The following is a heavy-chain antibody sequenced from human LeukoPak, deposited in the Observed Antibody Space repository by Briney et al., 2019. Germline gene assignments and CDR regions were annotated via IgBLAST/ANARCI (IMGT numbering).Heavy chain of an antibody. J-gene: IGHJ6*03. V-gene: IGHV1-8*03. CDR3: ARAPHYYGSGSYSYYYYYMDV. CDR2: MNPNSGNT. Sequence: GASVKVSCKASGYTFTSYDINWVRQATGQGLEWMGWMNPNSGNTGCAQKFQGRVTITRNTSISTAYMELSSLRSEDTAVYYCARAPHYYGSGSYSYYYYYMDVWGKGTTVTVSS. D-gene: IGHD3-10*01. CDR1: GYTFTSYD.